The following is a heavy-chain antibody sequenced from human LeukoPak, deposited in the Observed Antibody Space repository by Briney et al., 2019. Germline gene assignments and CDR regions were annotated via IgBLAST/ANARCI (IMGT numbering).Heavy chain of an antibody. D-gene: IGHD3-22*01. V-gene: IGHV4-59*08. CDR2: IYYSGST. Sequence: KPSETLSLTCTVSGGSISSYYWSWLRQPPGKGLEWIGYIYYSGSTNYNPSPKSRVTISVDTSKNQFSLKLSSVTAADTAVYYCARLNSSGYYYLYWGQGTLVTVSS. CDR1: GGSISSYY. CDR3: ARLNSSGYYYLY. J-gene: IGHJ4*02.